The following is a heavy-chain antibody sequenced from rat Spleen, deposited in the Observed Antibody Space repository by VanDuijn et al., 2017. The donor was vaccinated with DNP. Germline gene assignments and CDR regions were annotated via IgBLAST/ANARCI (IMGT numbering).Heavy chain of an antibody. D-gene: IGHD1-4*01. CDR3: ARGNYPGINTFDY. Sequence: EVQLVESGGGLVQPGRSLKLSCAAAGVTFGDFNMAWVRQFPERGLEWVATILYDGSVTYYGDSVKGRFTISRDNAKSTLYLQMNSLRSEDTATYYCARGNYPGINTFDYWGQGVMVTVSS. CDR2: ILYDGSVT. J-gene: IGHJ2*01. V-gene: IGHV5-22*01. CDR1: GVTFGDFN.